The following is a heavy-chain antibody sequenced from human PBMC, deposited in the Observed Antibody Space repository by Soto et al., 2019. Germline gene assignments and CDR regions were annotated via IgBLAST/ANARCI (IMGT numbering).Heavy chain of an antibody. J-gene: IGHJ2*01. D-gene: IGHD3-10*02. V-gene: IGHV3-23*01. CDR3: FFQAEDGIRDVRSVSAFLLNRSSDL. Sequence: EKGLDWVSTISGSGGSTYSGDSVKGRFTIYRDNSKNTMYLQMNSLRVDDTAVYYFFFQAEDGIRDVRSVSAFLLNRSSDL. CDR2: ISGSGGST.